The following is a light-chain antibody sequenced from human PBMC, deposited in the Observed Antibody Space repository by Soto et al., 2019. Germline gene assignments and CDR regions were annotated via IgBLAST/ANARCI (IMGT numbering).Light chain of an antibody. CDR3: ATWDSSLSGMV. CDR2: DNY. Sequence: QSVLTQPPSVSAAPGQMVTISCSGSSSNIGNNYVSWYQQLPGTAPRLLIYDNYKRPSGIPDRFSGSKSGTSATLGITGLQTGDEANYYCATWDSSLSGMVFGGGTQLTVL. V-gene: IGLV1-51*01. CDR1: SSNIGNNY. J-gene: IGLJ2*01.